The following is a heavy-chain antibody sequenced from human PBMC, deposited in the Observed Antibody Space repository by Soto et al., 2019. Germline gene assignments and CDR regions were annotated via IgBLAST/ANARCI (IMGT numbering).Heavy chain of an antibody. Sequence: GGSLRLSCAASGFTFSSYAMSWVRQAPGKGLEWVAVISYDGSNKYYADSVKGRFTISRDNSKNTLYLQMNSLRAEDTAVYYCVKDRKYYDSSGYYDIWYYYYGMDVWGQGTTVTVSS. J-gene: IGHJ6*02. D-gene: IGHD3-22*01. CDR3: VKDRKYYDSSGYYDIWYYYYGMDV. CDR2: ISYDGSNK. V-gene: IGHV3-30*18. CDR1: GFTFSSYA.